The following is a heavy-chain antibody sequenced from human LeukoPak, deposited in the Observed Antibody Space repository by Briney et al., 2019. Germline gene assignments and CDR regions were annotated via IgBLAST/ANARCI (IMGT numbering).Heavy chain of an antibody. CDR3: AKAIRQNRDLYDY. D-gene: IGHD1-14*01. J-gene: IGHJ4*02. Sequence: PGGSLRLSCAASRFTFSTYAMTWVRQAPGKGLEWVSGISGSGASTYYADSVKGRFTISRDNSKNTLYLQMNSLRAEDTALYYCAKAIRQNRDLYDYWGQGTLVTVSS. V-gene: IGHV3-23*01. CDR2: ISGSGAST. CDR1: RFTFSTYA.